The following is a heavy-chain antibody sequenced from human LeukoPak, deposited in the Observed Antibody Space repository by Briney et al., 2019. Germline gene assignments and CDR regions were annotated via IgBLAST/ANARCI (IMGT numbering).Heavy chain of an antibody. V-gene: IGHV1-2*02. CDR1: GYIFTGYF. CDR3: ARDPPGSSSILLDY. J-gene: IGHJ4*02. D-gene: IGHD6-6*01. CDR2: INSNTGVT. Sequence: ASVKVSCKASGYIFTGYFIHWVRQAPGQGLEWLGLINSNTGVTNYAQKFQGRVTMTRDTSITTAYMELTSLRSDDTAVYYCARDPPGSSSILLDYWGQGTLVAVSS.